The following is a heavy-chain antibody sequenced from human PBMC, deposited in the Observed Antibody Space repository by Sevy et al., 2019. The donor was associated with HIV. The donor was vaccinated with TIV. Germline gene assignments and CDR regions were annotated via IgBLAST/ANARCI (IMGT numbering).Heavy chain of an antibody. CDR1: GGSISSSSYY. V-gene: IGHV4-39*01. CDR3: ARLGRGEILYYFDY. D-gene: IGHD3-10*01. Sequence: SETLSLTCTVSGGSISSSSYYWGWIRQPPGKGLEWIGNIYYSGSTYHNPSLKSRVTISVDTSKNQFSLKLSSVTAADTAVYYCARLGRGEILYYFDYWGQGTLVTVSS. CDR2: IYYSGST. J-gene: IGHJ4*02.